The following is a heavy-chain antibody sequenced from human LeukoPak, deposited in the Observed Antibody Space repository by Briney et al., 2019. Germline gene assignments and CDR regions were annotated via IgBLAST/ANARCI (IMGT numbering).Heavy chain of an antibody. Sequence: ASVKVSCKASGYTFTSYYMHWVRQAPGQGLEWMGIINPSGGSTSYAQKFQSRVTMTRDTSTSTVYMELSSLKSEDTAVYYCASRAPQYCSSTSCYIEAFDIWGQGTMVTVSS. CDR1: GYTFTSYY. J-gene: IGHJ3*02. CDR3: ASRAPQYCSSTSCYIEAFDI. D-gene: IGHD2-2*01. V-gene: IGHV1-46*03. CDR2: INPSGGST.